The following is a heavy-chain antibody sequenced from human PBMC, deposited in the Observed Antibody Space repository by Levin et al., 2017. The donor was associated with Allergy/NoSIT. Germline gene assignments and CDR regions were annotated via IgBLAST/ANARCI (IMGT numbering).Heavy chain of an antibody. J-gene: IGHJ4*02. CDR2: IWWDGSNK. D-gene: IGHD2-15*01. CDR1: GFTFNLHG. Sequence: SCAASGFTFNLHGMHWVRQVPGKGLEWVAVIWWDGSNKFYADSVGGRFTISRDNSENALYLQMNSLRAEDTAVYYCARDPESCSGGSCLHFDHWGQGTLVTVSS. V-gene: IGHV3-33*01. CDR3: ARDPESCSGGSCLHFDH.